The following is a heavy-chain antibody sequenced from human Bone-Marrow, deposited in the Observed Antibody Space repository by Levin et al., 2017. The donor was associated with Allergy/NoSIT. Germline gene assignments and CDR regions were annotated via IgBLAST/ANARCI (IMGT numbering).Heavy chain of an antibody. D-gene: IGHD3-22*01. V-gene: IGHV3-11*01. Sequence: GESLKISCAASGFIFSDYYMNWVRQAPGKGLEWVSYSSSSGATIDYAGSVKGRFTISRDNAKNSLYLQLNSLRVEDTAVYFCARMKSALNYYDSSGYFDYWGPGVLVTVSS. CDR1: GFIFSDYY. J-gene: IGHJ4*02. CDR2: SSSSGATI. CDR3: ARMKSALNYYDSSGYFDY.